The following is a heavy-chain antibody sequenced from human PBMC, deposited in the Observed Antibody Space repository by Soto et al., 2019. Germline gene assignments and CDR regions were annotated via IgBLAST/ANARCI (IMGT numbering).Heavy chain of an antibody. CDR1: GYSFTSYW. J-gene: IGHJ6*02. CDR2: TYPGDSDT. CDR3: TRLVGVVPAANPAV. D-gene: IGHD2-2*01. V-gene: IGHV5-51*01. Sequence: LGESLKISCKGSGYSFTSYWIGWVRQMPGKGLEWMGITYPGDSDTRYSPSFQGQVTISADKSISTAYLQWSSLKASGTPMYYCTRLVGVVPAANPAVWGQGTTVTVSS.